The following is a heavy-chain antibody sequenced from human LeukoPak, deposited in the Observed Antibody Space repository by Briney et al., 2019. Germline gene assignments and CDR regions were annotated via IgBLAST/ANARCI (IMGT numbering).Heavy chain of an antibody. CDR2: IIPIFGTA. CDR1: GGTFSSYA. Sequence: SVKVSCKASGGTFSSYAISWVRQAPGQGLEWMGGIIPIFGTANYAQKFQGRVTITADESTSTAYMELSSLRSEDTAVYYCARGPLPFSRFDYWGQGTLVTVSS. D-gene: IGHD2/OR15-2a*01. J-gene: IGHJ4*02. V-gene: IGHV1-69*13. CDR3: ARGPLPFSRFDY.